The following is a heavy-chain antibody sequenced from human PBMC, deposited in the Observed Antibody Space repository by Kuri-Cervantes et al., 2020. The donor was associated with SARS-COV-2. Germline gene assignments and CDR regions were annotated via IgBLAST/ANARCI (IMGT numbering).Heavy chain of an antibody. J-gene: IGHJ5*02. CDR2: IYYSGST. Sequence: SETLSLTCAVYGGSISSYYWSWIRQPPGKGLEWIGYIYYSGSTNYNPSLKRRVTISVDTSKNQFSLKLSSVTAADTAVYYCARELGLTTVNWFDPWGQGTLVTVSS. V-gene: IGHV4-59*01. CDR1: GGSISSYY. D-gene: IGHD4-17*01. CDR3: ARELGLTTVNWFDP.